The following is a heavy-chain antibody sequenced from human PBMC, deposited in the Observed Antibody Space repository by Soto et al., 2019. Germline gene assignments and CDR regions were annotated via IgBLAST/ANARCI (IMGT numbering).Heavy chain of an antibody. CDR1: GASFSGYY. CDR2: ISQSGST. CDR3: ARGHWGPPSDI. V-gene: IGHV4-34*01. D-gene: IGHD7-27*01. Sequence: QVQLQQWGAGLLKPSETLSLTCAVYGASFSGYYWSWIRQPPGKGLEWIGEISQSGSTNYNPSLKSRVTISVDTSRNQFSLKLTSVTAADTAVYYCARGHWGPPSDIWGQGTMVTVSS. J-gene: IGHJ3*02.